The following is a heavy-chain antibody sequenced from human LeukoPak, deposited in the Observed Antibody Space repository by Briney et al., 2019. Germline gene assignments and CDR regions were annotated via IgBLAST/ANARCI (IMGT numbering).Heavy chain of an antibody. CDR2: IYYSGST. CDR1: GGSLSSGDYY. J-gene: IGHJ4*02. CDR3: AREGDNSSNN. V-gene: IGHV4-30-4*01. D-gene: IGHD6-6*01. Sequence: SETLSLTCTVSGGSLSSGDYYWSWIRQPPGKGLEWIGYIYYSGSTYYNPSLKSRVTISVDTSKNQFSLRLSSVTAADTAVYYCAREGDNSSNNWGQGTLVTVSS.